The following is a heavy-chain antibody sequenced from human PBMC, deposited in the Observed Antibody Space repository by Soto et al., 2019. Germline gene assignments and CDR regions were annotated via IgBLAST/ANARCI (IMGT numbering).Heavy chain of an antibody. CDR3: AREQNFGGDRGLDY. CDR2: INAGNGNT. Sequence: QVLLVQPGAEVKKPGASVKVSCKASGYTFTTYTVQWVRQAPGQRLEWMGWINAGNGNTKYSQKFQGRVTITRDTSATTVYMELSSLRSEDTAVYYCAREQNFGGDRGLDYWGQGTLVTVSS. D-gene: IGHD3-10*01. V-gene: IGHV1-3*01. CDR1: GYTFTTYT. J-gene: IGHJ4*02.